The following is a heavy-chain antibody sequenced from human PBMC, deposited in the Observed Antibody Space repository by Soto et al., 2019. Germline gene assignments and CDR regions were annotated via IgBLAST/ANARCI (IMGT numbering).Heavy chain of an antibody. CDR3: ALRNDGDYTF. V-gene: IGHV2-5*02. Sequence: QITFKESGPTLVKPKQTLALTCTFSGFSVTSDGVGVGWIRRSPGKALEWLALIFWDDDKRYSPSLESSLSIARDTSMDQIFLTLTNMESVDTATYNGALRNDGDYTFWGQGTRVTVSS. D-gene: IGHD4-17*01. CDR1: GFSVTSDGVG. J-gene: IGHJ4*02. CDR2: IFWDDDK.